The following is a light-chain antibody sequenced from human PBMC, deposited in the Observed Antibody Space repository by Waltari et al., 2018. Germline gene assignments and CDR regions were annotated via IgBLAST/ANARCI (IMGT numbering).Light chain of an antibody. Sequence: QAGLTQPPSVSKGLRQTATLSCTGNSHNVGNQGATWLQQHQGHPPKLLSYRNNNRPSGISERFSASRSGNTASLTITGLQPEDEGDYYCSAWDTSLTAWVFGGGTKLTVL. J-gene: IGLJ3*02. CDR2: RNN. V-gene: IGLV10-54*04. CDR1: SHNVGNQG. CDR3: SAWDTSLTAWV.